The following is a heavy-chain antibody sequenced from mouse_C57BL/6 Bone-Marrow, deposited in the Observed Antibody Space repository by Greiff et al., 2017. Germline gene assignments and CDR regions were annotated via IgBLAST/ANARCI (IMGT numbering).Heavy chain of an antibody. D-gene: IGHD1-1*01. CDR2: INPYNGGT. V-gene: IGHV1-19*01. Sequence: EVQLQQSGPVLVKPGASVKMSCKASGYTFTDYYMNWVKQSPGKSLEWIGVINPYNGGTSYNQKFKGKATLTVDKSSSTAYMELNSLTSEDSAVYYCASKVTTVVATGAMDYWGQGTSVTVSS. CDR1: GYTFTDYY. CDR3: ASKVTTVVATGAMDY. J-gene: IGHJ4*01.